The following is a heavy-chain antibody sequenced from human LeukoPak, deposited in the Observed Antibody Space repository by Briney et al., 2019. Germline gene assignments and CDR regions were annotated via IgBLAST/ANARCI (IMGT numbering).Heavy chain of an antibody. V-gene: IGHV4-39*01. CDR2: IYSSGST. CDR3: ARQGVVGATGFDY. J-gene: IGHJ4*02. D-gene: IGHD1-26*01. CDR1: GGSISSISYY. Sequence: PSETLSLTCSVSGGSISSISYYWGWIRQPPGKGLEWIGNIYSSGSTYNNPSLKSRVIISVDTSKNQFSLKLTSVTAADTAVYYCARQGVVGATGFDYWGQGTLVTASS.